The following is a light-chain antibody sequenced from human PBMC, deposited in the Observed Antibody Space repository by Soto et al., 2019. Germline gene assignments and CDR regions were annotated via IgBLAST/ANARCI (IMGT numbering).Light chain of an antibody. J-gene: IGKJ4*01. Sequence: EIVLTQSPGTLPLSPGERATLSCRASQSVYNNYFAWYQQKPGQAPRLLIYDASTRATGVPDRFRGSGSGTDFTLTIDTLEPEDLAVYYCQQYGGSPPLTFGGGTKVEIK. CDR2: DAS. V-gene: IGKV3-20*01. CDR3: QQYGGSPPLT. CDR1: QSVYNNY.